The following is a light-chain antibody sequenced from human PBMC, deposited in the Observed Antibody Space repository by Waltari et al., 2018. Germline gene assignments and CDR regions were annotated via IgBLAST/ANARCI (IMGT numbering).Light chain of an antibody. CDR2: EES. Sequence: VSWLPRHPSKAHKLMIYEESERPAGVPVRFSGSKSGNTASLTVSGLQADDEAHYYCSSYADNTLVFGGGTKLTVL. V-gene: IGLV2-8*01. CDR3: SSYADNTLV. J-gene: IGLJ3*02.